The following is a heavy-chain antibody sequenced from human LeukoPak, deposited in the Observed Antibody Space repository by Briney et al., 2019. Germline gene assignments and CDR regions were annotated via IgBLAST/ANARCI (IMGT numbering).Heavy chain of an antibody. CDR2: ISWNSGSI. D-gene: IGHD3-22*01. V-gene: IGHV3-9*03. J-gene: IGHJ4*02. CDR3: AREGSGVFSSGYFEY. CDR1: GFTFDDYA. Sequence: GRSLRLSCAASGFTFDDYAMHWVRQAPGKGLEWVSGISWNSGSIGYADSVKGRFTISRDNAKNSLYLQMNSLRAEDMAVYYCAREGSGVFSSGYFEYWGQGTLVTVSS.